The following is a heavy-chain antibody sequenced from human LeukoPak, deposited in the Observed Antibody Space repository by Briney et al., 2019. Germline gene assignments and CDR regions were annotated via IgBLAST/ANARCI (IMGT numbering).Heavy chain of an antibody. CDR1: GFTFSSYE. Sequence: GGSLRLSCAASGFTFSSYEMNWSRQAPGRGLEWVSYISSNGATIHYADSVKGRFTISRDSTKNSLYLQLNSLSAEDTAVYYCVRDTDPWGQGTLVTVSS. CDR3: VRDTDP. J-gene: IGHJ5*02. CDR2: ISSNGATI. V-gene: IGHV3-48*03.